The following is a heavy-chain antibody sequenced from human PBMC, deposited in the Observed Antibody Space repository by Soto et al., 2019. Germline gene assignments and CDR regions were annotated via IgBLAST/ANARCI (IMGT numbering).Heavy chain of an antibody. D-gene: IGHD5-12*01. J-gene: IGHJ6*03. V-gene: IGHV1-8*01. CDR1: GCSFTSYD. CDR2: MNPNSGNT. Sequence: ASVKLSCKASGCSFTSYDINCVRHATGQGLEWMGWMNPNSGNTGYAQKFQGRVTMTRNTSISTAYMELSSLRSEDTAVYYCAVGSGYDYLKTMDVWGKGTTVTVSS. CDR3: AVGSGYDYLKTMDV.